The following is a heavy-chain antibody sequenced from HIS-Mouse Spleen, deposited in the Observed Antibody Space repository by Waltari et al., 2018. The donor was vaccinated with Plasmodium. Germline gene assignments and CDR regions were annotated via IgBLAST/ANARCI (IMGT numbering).Heavy chain of an antibody. D-gene: IGHD6-13*01. CDR1: GFTFSRYG. CDR3: AKDRRSSSWYVYY. V-gene: IGHV3-30*18. CDR2: ISYDGSNK. J-gene: IGHJ4*02. Sequence: QVQLVESGGGVVQPGRSLRLACAASGFTFSRYGMHWVRQVPGKWREWVAVISYDGSNKYYADAAKRRFTTPRDNSKHTLYLQMNILRAEDTSVYYCAKDRRSSSWYVYYWGQGTLVTVSS.